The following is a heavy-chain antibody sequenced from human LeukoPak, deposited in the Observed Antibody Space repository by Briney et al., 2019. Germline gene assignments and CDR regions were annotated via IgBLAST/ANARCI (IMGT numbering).Heavy chain of an antibody. CDR1: GYSFTSYW. D-gene: IGHD3-16*01. J-gene: IGHJ6*02. CDR2: IYPGDSDT. V-gene: IGHV5-51*01. CDR3: ARHRKVGVLSVSMDV. Sequence: GESLKISCKGSGYSFTSYWIGWVRQMPGKGLEWMGIIYPGDSDTRYSPSFQGQVTISADKSISTAYLQWSSLKASDTAMYYCARHRKVGVLSVSMDVWGQGTTVTVSS.